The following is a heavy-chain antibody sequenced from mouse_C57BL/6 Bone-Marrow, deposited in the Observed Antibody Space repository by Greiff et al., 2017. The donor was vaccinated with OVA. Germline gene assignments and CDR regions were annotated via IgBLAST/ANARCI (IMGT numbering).Heavy chain of an antibody. CDR3: ARRGWSYAMDY. CDR1: VYAFSSYW. D-gene: IGHD2-3*01. Sequence: VHLVESGAELVKPGASVMISCKASVYAFSSYWMNWVKQRPGQGLEWIGQIYPGDGDTNYNGKFKGKTTLTADKSSSTAYMRLSSLTSEDSAVYFCARRGWSYAMDYWGQGTSVTVSS. J-gene: IGHJ4*01. CDR2: IYPGDGDT. V-gene: IGHV1-80*01.